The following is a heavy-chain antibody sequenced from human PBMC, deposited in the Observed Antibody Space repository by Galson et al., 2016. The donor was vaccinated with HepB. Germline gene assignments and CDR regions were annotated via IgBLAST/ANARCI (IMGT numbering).Heavy chain of an antibody. CDR2: ISRSGDAT. CDR1: GFTFSSYA. V-gene: IGHV3-23*01. Sequence: LRLSCAASGFTFSSYAMDWVRQAPRKGLGWVSAISRSGDATYYADSVKGRFTIFRDNSKDTLYLQMNSLRAEDTAVYYCAKEVGTVHPSNWFDPWGQGTLVTVSS. CDR3: AKEVGTVHPSNWFDP. J-gene: IGHJ5*02. D-gene: IGHD1-26*01.